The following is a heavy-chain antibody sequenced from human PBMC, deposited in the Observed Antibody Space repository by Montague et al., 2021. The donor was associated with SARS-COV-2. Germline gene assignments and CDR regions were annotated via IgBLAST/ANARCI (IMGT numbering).Heavy chain of an antibody. CDR3: ARDSRIVGATGGMDV. D-gene: IGHD1-26*01. Sequence: SLRLSCAASGFTFSSYWMSWVRQTPGKGLEWVANIKPDGGEKHYVDSVKGRFTISRDSAKNSLNLQMDSLRAEDTALYYRARDSRIVGATGGMDVWGQGTTVIVSS. CDR2: IKPDGGEK. CDR1: GFTFSSYW. J-gene: IGHJ6*02. V-gene: IGHV3-7*03.